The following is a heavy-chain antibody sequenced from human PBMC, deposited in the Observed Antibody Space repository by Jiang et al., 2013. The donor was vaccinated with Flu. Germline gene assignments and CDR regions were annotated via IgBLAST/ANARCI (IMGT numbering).Heavy chain of an antibody. J-gene: IGHJ5*02. CDR3: ARSVVVVAATVFWWFDP. Sequence: ETLSLTCTVSGGSISSYYWSWIRQPPGKGLEWIGYIYYSGSTNYNPSLKSRVTISVDTSKNQFSLKLSSVTAADTAVYYCARSVVVVAATVFWWFDPWGQGTLVTVSS. CDR1: GGSISSYY. D-gene: IGHD2-15*01. CDR2: IYYSGST. V-gene: IGHV4-59*01.